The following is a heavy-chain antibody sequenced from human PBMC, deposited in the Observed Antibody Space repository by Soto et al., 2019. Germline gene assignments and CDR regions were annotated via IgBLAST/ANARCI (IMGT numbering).Heavy chain of an antibody. Sequence: SETLSLTCTVSGGSISSSSYYWGWIRQPPGKGLEWIGTIYYSGSTYYNPSLKSRVTISVDTSKNQFSLKLSSVTAADTAVYYCAGQYSYGSYGMDVWGQGTTVTVS. V-gene: IGHV4-39*01. J-gene: IGHJ6*02. CDR1: GGSISSSSYY. CDR2: IYYSGST. D-gene: IGHD5-18*01. CDR3: AGQYSYGSYGMDV.